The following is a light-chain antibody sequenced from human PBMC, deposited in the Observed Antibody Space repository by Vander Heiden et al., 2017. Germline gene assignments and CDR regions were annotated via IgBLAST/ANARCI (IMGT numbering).Light chain of an antibody. CDR1: QGFTSY. Sequence: DIQLTQSPSSLSASVGDRVTIPCRVSQGFTSYLDWSRQRPGKVPNLLIYSASNFQSGVPSRFSGSGSGTDFSLTISSLQPEDAATYYGQRTYNAPLLTFGRGTKVEIK. CDR3: QRTYNAPLLT. CDR2: SAS. J-gene: IGKJ4*01. V-gene: IGKV1-27*01.